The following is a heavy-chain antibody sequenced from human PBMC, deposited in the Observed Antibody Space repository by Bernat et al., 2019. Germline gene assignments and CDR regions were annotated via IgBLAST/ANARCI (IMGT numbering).Heavy chain of an antibody. CDR1: GGSISSSSYY. CDR3: ARAVVPAEGKHPPGHHYYYYMDV. J-gene: IGHJ6*03. Sequence: QLQLQESGPGLVKPSETLSLTCTVSGGSISSSSYYWGWIRQPPGKGLEWIGSIYYSGSTYYNPSLKSRVTISVDTSKNQFSLKLSSVTAADTAVYYCARAVVPAEGKHPPGHHYYYYMDVWGKGTTVTVSS. CDR2: IYYSGST. V-gene: IGHV4-39*07. D-gene: IGHD2-2*01.